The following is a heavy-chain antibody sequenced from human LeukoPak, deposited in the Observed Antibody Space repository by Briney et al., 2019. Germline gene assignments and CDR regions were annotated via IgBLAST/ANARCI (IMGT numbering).Heavy chain of an antibody. D-gene: IGHD1-26*01. Sequence: GGSLRLSCAASGFTFSSYSMNWVRQAPGKGLEWVSSISSSSSYIYYADSVKGRFTISRDNAKNSLYLQMNSLRAEDTAVYYCARDSAPIVGARGPDPVAFDIWGQGTMVTVSS. J-gene: IGHJ3*02. CDR1: GFTFSSYS. V-gene: IGHV3-21*01. CDR3: ARDSAPIVGARGPDPVAFDI. CDR2: ISSSSSYI.